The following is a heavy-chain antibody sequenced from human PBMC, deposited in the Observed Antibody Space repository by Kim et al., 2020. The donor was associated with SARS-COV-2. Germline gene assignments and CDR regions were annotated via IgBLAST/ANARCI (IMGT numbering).Heavy chain of an antibody. CDR1: GYTFTSYG. CDR2: ISAYNGNT. V-gene: IGHV1-18*01. Sequence: ASVKVSCKASGYTFTSYGISWVRQAPGQGLEWMGWISAYNGNTNYAQKIQGRVTMTTDTSTSTAYMELRSLRSDDTAVYYCARDTVDTAMVWFAGKPPAPNYYYYGMDVWGQGTTVTVSS. D-gene: IGHD5-18*01. CDR3: ARDTVDTAMVWFAGKPPAPNYYYYGMDV. J-gene: IGHJ6*02.